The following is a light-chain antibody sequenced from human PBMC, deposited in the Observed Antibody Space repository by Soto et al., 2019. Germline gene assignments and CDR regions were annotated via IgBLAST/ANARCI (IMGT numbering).Light chain of an antibody. V-gene: IGKV1-39*01. CDR3: QQYDNYPLT. Sequence: DIQMTQSPSSLSASAGDRVTITCRASQSISSYLNWYQQKPGKAPKLLIYAASSLQSGVPSRFSGSGSGTEFTLTISNLQPDDFATYYCQQYDNYPLTFGGGTKVDIK. J-gene: IGKJ4*01. CDR1: QSISSY. CDR2: AAS.